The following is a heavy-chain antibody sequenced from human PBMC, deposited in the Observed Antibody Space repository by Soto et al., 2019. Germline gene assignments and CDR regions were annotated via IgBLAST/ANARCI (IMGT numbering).Heavy chain of an antibody. D-gene: IGHD5-12*01. CDR2: ISSNRSNK. V-gene: IGHV3-30*02. Sequence: PGGSLRLSCAASGFTFSSYSMNWVRQAPGKGLEWVSVISSNRSNKYYADSVKGRFTISRDNSKNTLYLQMNSLRAEDTVVYYCAKPSVALRNGVIDYWGQGTLVTVSS. CDR1: GFTFSSYS. J-gene: IGHJ4*02. CDR3: AKPSVALRNGVIDY.